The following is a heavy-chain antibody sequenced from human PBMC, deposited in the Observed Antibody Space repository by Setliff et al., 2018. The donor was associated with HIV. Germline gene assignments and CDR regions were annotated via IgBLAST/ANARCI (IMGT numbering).Heavy chain of an antibody. J-gene: IGHJ5*02. CDR1: GGSISSSLYY. Sequence: PSETLSLTCTVSGGSISSSLYYWSWMRQAAGKGLEWIGRIDARGSANYNPSLNSRVAISVDTSKNHFSLTLSSVTAADTAVYYCARDGSEHYPLEGGLDPWGQGTLVTVSS. CDR2: IDARGSA. V-gene: IGHV4-61*02. D-gene: IGHD3-3*02. CDR3: ARDGSEHYPLEGGLDP.